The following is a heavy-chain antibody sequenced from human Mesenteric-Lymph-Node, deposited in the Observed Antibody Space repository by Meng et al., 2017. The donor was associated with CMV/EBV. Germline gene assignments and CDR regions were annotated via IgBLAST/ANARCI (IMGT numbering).Heavy chain of an antibody. CDR3: AKDQGYSYGYYFDY. V-gene: IGHV3-23*01. J-gene: IGHJ4*02. CDR2: ISGSGSST. Sequence: GESLKISCAASGFTFSTYAMNWVRQAPGKGLEWVSTISGSGSSTYYADSVKGRFTISRDNSKNTLYLQVNGLRAEDTAVYYCAKDQGYSYGYYFDYWGQGTVVTVSS. D-gene: IGHD5-18*01. CDR1: GFTFSTYA.